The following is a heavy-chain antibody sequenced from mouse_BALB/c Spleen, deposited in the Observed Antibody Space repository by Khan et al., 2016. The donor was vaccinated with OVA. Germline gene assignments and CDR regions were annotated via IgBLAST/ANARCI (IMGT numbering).Heavy chain of an antibody. D-gene: IGHD1-1*01. CDR1: GYSITSGYA. CDR3: ARGNYYGYYFDY. CDR2: ISYSGVT. Sequence: EVKLLESGPGLVKPSQSLSLTCTVTGYSITSGYAWNWIRQFPGNKLEWMGYISYSGVTSYTQSLKSRISITRDTSKNQFFLQLNSVTTEDTATYYCARGNYYGYYFDYWGQGTTLTVSS. J-gene: IGHJ2*01. V-gene: IGHV3-2*02.